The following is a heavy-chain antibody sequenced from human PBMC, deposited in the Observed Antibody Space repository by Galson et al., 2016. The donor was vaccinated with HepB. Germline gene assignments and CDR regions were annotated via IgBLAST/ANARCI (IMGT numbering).Heavy chain of an antibody. J-gene: IGHJ4*02. D-gene: IGHD3-16*02. CDR1: GGSFSSYG. CDR2: VIPIVGIE. V-gene: IGHV1-69*10. CDR3: ARGFSDYVWGNYRYFDS. Sequence: SVKVSCKASGGSFSSYGISWVRQAPGQGLEWMGEVIPIVGIEKYAQKFQGRVTITADESTNIAYMEVSTLTSEDTAVYYCARGFSDYVWGNYRYFDSWGQRTLVIVSS.